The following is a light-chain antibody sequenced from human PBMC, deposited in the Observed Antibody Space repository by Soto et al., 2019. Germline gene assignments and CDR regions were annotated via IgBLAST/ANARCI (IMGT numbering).Light chain of an antibody. CDR3: QHYNNWLAT. Sequence: EIVMTQSPATLSVSPGERATLSCRASQSVSSNLAWYQQKPGQAPRLLIYGTSTRATGIPARFSGGGSGTELILTISSLQSEDFAVYYCQHYNNWLATFGGGTKVDIK. J-gene: IGKJ4*01. CDR2: GTS. CDR1: QSVSSN. V-gene: IGKV3D-15*01.